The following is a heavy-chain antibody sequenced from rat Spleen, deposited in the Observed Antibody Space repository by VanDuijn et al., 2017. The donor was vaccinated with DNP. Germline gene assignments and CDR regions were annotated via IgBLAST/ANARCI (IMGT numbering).Heavy chain of an antibody. CDR2: ISTSGSRA. CDR3: TWYSSPHWYFDF. V-gene: IGHV5-27*01. CDR1: GFIFSNYG. Sequence: EVQVVESGGGLVQPGRSLKLSCAASGFIFSNYGMAWVRQAPTKGLEWVATISTSGSRAYYPDSVKGRFTISRDDAKSSLYLQMNSLKSEDTATYYCTWYSSPHWYFDFWGPGTMVTVSS. J-gene: IGHJ1*01. D-gene: IGHD1-2*01.